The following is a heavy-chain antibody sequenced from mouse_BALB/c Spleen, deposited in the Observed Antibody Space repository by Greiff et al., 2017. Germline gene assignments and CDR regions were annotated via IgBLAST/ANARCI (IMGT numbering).Heavy chain of an antibody. CDR3: ARDSNWYFDV. CDR1: GYTFTDYY. V-gene: IGHV1-26*01. CDR2: INPNNGGT. J-gene: IGHJ1*01. Sequence: VQLQQSGPELVKPGASVKMSCKASGYTFTDYYMKWVKQSHGKGLEWIGDINPNNGGTSYNQKFKGKATLTVDKSSSTAYMQLNSLTSEDSAVYYCARDSNWYFDVWGAGTTVTVSS.